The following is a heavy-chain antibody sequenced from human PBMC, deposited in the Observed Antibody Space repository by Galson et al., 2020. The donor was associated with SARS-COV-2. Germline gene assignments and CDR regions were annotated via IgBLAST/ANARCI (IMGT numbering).Heavy chain of an antibody. CDR3: ARVITMVRGVIVTYYGMDV. V-gene: IGHV2-70*11. D-gene: IGHD3-10*01. CDR2: IDWDDDK. J-gene: IGHJ6*02. Sequence: LARIDWDDDKYYSTSLKTRLTISKDTSKNQVVLTMTNMDPVDTATYYCARVITMVRGVIVTYYGMDVWGQGTTVTVSS.